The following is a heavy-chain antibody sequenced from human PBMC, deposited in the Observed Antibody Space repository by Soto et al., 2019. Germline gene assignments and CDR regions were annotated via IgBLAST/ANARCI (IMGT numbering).Heavy chain of an antibody. V-gene: IGHV4-31*03. CDR3: ARWELRDFDY. CDR2: IYHSGST. Sequence: SETLSLTCTVFGGSISSGGHYWSWIRQLPGKGLEWIGYIYHSGSTYYNPSLKSRVALSVDTSRNQFSLSLNSVTAADTAVYYCARWELRDFDYWGQGTLVTVSS. CDR1: GGSISSGGHY. J-gene: IGHJ4*02. D-gene: IGHD1-26*01.